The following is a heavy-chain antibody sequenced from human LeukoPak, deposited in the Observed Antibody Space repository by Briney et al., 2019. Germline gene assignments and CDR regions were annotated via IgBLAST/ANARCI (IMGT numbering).Heavy chain of an antibody. CDR1: GYTFTGYY. CDR3: ARVYKLENYFDY. Sequence: ASVTVSCKASGYTFTGYYLHWVRQAPGQGLEWMGRINPDSAGTNYAQKFQGRVNMTRDTSISTAYMELSRLRSDDTAVYYCARVYKLENYFDYWGQRTLVTVSS. V-gene: IGHV1-2*06. CDR2: INPDSAGT. J-gene: IGHJ4*02. D-gene: IGHD3-10*01.